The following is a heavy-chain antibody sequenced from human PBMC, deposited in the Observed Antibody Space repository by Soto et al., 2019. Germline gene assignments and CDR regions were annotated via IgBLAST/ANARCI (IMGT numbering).Heavy chain of an antibody. V-gene: IGHV3-23*01. Sequence: SGGSLRLSCAASGFTFSSYAMSWVRQAPGKGLEWVSAISGSGGSTYYADSVKGRFTISRDNSKNTLYLQMNSLRAEDTAVYYCAKAGGTIFGLYYFDYWGQGTLVTVSS. CDR3: AKAGGTIFGLYYFDY. J-gene: IGHJ4*02. D-gene: IGHD3-3*01. CDR1: GFTFSSYA. CDR2: ISGSGGST.